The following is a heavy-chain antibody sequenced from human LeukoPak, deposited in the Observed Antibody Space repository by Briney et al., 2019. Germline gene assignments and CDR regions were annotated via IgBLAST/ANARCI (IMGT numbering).Heavy chain of an antibody. CDR1: GFTFDDYA. V-gene: IGHV3-9*01. CDR3: AKSIQLWTQHNGFDY. CDR2: ISWNSGSI. J-gene: IGHJ4*02. D-gene: IGHD5-18*01. Sequence: GGSLRLSCAASGFTFDDYAMHWVRQAPGKGLEWVSGISWNSGSIGYADSVKGRLTISRDNAKNSLYLQMNSLRAEDTALYYCAKSIQLWTQHNGFDYWGQGTLDTVSS.